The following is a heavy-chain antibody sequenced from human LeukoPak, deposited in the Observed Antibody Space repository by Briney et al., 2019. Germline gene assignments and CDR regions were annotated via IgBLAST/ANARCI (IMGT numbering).Heavy chain of an antibody. J-gene: IGHJ4*02. D-gene: IGHD1-1*01. Sequence: GGSLRLSCAASGFTFSSYGMHWVRQAPGKGLEWVAVISYDGSNKYFADSVKGRFTISRDNSKDTLYLQMNSLRGEDTAVYYCAKDLIGTWAPDYWGQGTLVTVSS. CDR3: AKDLIGTWAPDY. CDR2: ISYDGSNK. CDR1: GFTFSSYG. V-gene: IGHV3-30*18.